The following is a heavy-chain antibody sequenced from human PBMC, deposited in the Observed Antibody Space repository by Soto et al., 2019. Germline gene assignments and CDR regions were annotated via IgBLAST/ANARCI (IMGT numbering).Heavy chain of an antibody. CDR3: ARIGLYCSSTSCLFYYMDV. CDR2: ISAYNGNT. D-gene: IGHD2-2*01. CDR1: GYTFTSYG. Sequence: ASVKVSCKASGYTFTSYGISWVRQGPGQELEWMGWISAYNGNTNYAQKLQGRVTVTTDTSTSTAYMELRSLRSDDTAVYYCARIGLYCSSTSCLFYYMDVWGKGTTVTVSS. V-gene: IGHV1-18*01. J-gene: IGHJ6*03.